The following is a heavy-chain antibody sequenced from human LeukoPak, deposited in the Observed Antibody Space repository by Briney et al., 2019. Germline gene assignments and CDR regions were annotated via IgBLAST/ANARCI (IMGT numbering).Heavy chain of an antibody. CDR3: VRGRHYYYYMDV. Sequence: ASVKVSCKASGYTFTSYDINWVRQATGQGLEWMGWMNPNSGNTGYAQKFQGRVTMTRNTSISTAYMELSSLRSEDTAVYYCVRGRHYYYYMDVWGKGTTVTVSS. CDR2: MNPNSGNT. CDR1: GYTFTSYD. J-gene: IGHJ6*03. V-gene: IGHV1-8*01.